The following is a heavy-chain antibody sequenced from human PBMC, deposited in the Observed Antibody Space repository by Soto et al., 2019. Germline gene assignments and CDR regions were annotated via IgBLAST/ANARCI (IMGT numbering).Heavy chain of an antibody. J-gene: IGHJ2*01. V-gene: IGHV3-33*01. D-gene: IGHD6-13*01. CDR1: GFTFSSYG. CDR2: IWYDGSNK. Sequence: QVQLVESGGGVVQPGRSLRLSCAASGFTFSSYGMHWVRQAPGKGLEWVAVIWYDGSNKYYADSVKGRFTISRDNSKNTLYLQMKSLRAEDTAVYYCARDGSAAAGIRLDWYFDLWGRGTLVTVSS. CDR3: ARDGSAAAGIRLDWYFDL.